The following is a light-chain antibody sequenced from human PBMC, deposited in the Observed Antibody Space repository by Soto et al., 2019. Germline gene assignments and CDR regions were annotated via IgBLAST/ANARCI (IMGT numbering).Light chain of an antibody. Sequence: EVVLTQSTDTLSLSPGESATLSCRASQSVTRNFLTWYQQRPGQAPRLLIYGASIRATGIPDRFSGRGSGTDFTLTIMRLEPEDFAIYYCHEYGRSFGPGTKVDVK. CDR3: HEYGRS. V-gene: IGKV3-20*01. CDR2: GAS. CDR1: QSVTRNF. J-gene: IGKJ3*01.